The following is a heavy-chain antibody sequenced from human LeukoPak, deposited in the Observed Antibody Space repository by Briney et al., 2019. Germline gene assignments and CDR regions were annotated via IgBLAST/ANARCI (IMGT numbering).Heavy chain of an antibody. CDR2: INHSGST. CDR1: GGSFSGYY. CDR3: ARDIGSGYDYDY. D-gene: IGHD5-12*01. Sequence: SETLSLTCAVYGGSFSGYYWSWIRQPPGKGLEWIGEINHSGSTNYNPSLKSRVTISVDTSKNQFSLKLSSVTAADTAVYYCARDIGSGYDYDYWGQGTLVTVSS. J-gene: IGHJ4*02. V-gene: IGHV4-34*01.